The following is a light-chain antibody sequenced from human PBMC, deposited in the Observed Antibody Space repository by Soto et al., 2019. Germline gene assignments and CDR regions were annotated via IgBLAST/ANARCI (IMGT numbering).Light chain of an antibody. CDR2: EVN. CDR1: SSDVGGYNY. V-gene: IGLV2-8*01. J-gene: IGLJ1*01. Sequence: QSALTPPPSASGSPGQSVAISCTGTSSDVGGYNYVSWYQQHPGKAPKLMIYEVNKRPSGVPDRFSGSKSGNTASLTVSGLQAEDEADYYCSSYAGSINVFGTGTKLTVL. CDR3: SSYAGSINV.